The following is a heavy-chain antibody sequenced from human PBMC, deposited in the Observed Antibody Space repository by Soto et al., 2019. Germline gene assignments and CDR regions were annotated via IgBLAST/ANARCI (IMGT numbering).Heavy chain of an antibody. J-gene: IGHJ6*03. V-gene: IGHV1-18*01. D-gene: IGHD2-8*02. CDR1: GYTFTSYG. CDR2: ISAYNGNT. CDR3: AREREFETGGGYYYYMDV. Sequence: ASVKVSCKASGYTFTSYGISWVRQAPGQGLEWMGWISAYNGNTNYAQKLQGRVTMTTDTSTSTAYMELRSLRSDDTAVYYCAREREFETGGGYYYYMDVWGKGTTVTVSS.